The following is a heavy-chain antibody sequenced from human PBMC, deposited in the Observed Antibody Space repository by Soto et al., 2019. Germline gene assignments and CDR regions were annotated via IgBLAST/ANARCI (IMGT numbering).Heavy chain of an antibody. CDR2: INPSGGRT. Sequence: QVLLVQSGAEVTRPGASVKVSCKASGYTFTSYYMHWVRQAPGQGLEWMAMINPSGGRTKYAQIFQGRVIMTRDTSTGTVDTELSSLTSEDAAIYYCARGPSCGGDCYLFDYWGQGPQVTVSS. D-gene: IGHD2-21*02. CDR3: ARGPSCGGDCYLFDY. J-gene: IGHJ4*02. CDR1: GYTFTSYY. V-gene: IGHV1-46*01.